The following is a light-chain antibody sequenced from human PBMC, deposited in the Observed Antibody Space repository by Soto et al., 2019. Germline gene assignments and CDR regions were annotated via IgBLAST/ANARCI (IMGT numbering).Light chain of an antibody. CDR1: QSVNTRY. CDR2: GAS. J-gene: IGKJ4*01. CDR3: QQYGRSPLT. Sequence: EIVLTQSPDTLSLSPGERVTLSCRASQSVNTRYLAWYQQKPGQAPRLLIYGASSRATDIPDRFSGSGSGTDFTLTISRLEPEDFAVYYCQQYGRSPLTFGGGTKVEIK. V-gene: IGKV3-20*01.